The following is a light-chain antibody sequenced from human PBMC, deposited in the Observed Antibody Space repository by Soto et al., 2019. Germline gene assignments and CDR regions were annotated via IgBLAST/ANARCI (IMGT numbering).Light chain of an antibody. CDR3: QQYGSSPLT. V-gene: IGKV3-20*01. Sequence: EIVLTQSPDTLSLSPGERATVSCRASQSVRSNYLAWYQQKPGQAPRFLIYDASSRATGIPDRFSGSGSGTDFTLTISRLEPEDFAVHYCQQYGSSPLTFGGGTKVEIK. CDR1: QSVRSNY. CDR2: DAS. J-gene: IGKJ4*01.